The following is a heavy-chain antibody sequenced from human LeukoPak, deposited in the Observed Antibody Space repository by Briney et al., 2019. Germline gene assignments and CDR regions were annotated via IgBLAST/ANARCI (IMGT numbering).Heavy chain of an antibody. Sequence: SETLSLTCVVSGYSISSDYYWGWIRQPPGKGLEWIGSIHHSGKTYYNPSLRSRVTISVDTSKNQFSVKLSSVTAADTAVYYCAREWYCSSTSCLYYFEYWSQGTLVAVSS. CDR2: IHHSGKT. CDR3: AREWYCSSTSCLYYFEY. J-gene: IGHJ4*02. V-gene: IGHV4-38-2*02. D-gene: IGHD2-2*01. CDR1: GYSISSDYY.